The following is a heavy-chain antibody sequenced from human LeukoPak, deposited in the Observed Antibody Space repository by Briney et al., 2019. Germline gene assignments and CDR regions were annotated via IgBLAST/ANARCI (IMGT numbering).Heavy chain of an antibody. V-gene: IGHV1-18*01. Sequence: ASVKVSCKASGYIFSNCGVIWVRQAPEQGLEWMAWISPYKGDTKYAQKFQGRVTVTADTSTATVYMELRSLRSDDTAIYYCARSHSGSLRAPFDHWGQGTLVIFS. CDR2: ISPYKGDT. CDR3: ARSHSGSLRAPFDH. J-gene: IGHJ4*02. CDR1: GYIFSNCG. D-gene: IGHD3-22*01.